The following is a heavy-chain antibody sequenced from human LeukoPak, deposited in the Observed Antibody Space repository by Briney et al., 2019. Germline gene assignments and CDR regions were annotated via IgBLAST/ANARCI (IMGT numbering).Heavy chain of an antibody. J-gene: IGHJ5*02. CDR1: GGSISSGSYY. CDR3: ATLPGGVTTPNPS. CDR2: FSTSGST. D-gene: IGHD4-17*01. Sequence: SQTLSLTCTVSGGSISSGSYYWSWIRQPAGKGLEWIGRFSTSGSTNYNPSLKSRVTISLDTSKNQFSLKLTSVTAADTAVYYCATLPGGVTTPNPSWGQGTLVTVSS. V-gene: IGHV4-61*02.